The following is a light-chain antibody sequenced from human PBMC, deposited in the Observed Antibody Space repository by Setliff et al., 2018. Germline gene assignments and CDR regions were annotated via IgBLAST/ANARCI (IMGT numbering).Light chain of an antibody. CDR1: QSVLYSSNNKNY. CDR3: QQYYSTPFT. CDR2: WAS. J-gene: IGKJ3*01. V-gene: IGKV4-1*01. Sequence: DIVMTQSPDSLAVSLGERATIKCKSSQSVLYSSNNKNYLAWYQQKPGQPPKLPIYWASTRESGVPDRFSGSGSGTDFTLTISSLQAEDVAVYYCQQYYSTPFTFGPGTKVDIK.